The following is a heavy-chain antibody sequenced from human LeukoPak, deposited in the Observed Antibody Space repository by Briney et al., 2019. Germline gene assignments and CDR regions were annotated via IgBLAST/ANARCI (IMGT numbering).Heavy chain of an antibody. Sequence: GGSLRLSCAASGFTFSSYGMHWVRQAPGKGLEWVSVIYSDGSTYYADSVKGRFTISRDNSKNTLYLQMNNLRAEDTAVYYCARVRVFAKLSVVRPREVNCFDPWGQGTLVTVSS. J-gene: IGHJ5*02. CDR2: IYSDGST. CDR3: ARVRVFAKLSVVRPREVNCFDP. V-gene: IGHV3-NL1*01. D-gene: IGHD2-21*01. CDR1: GFTFSSYG.